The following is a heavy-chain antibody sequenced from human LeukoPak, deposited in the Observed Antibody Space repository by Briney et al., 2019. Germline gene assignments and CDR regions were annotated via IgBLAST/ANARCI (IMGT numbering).Heavy chain of an antibody. D-gene: IGHD1-26*01. Sequence: PGGSLRLSCGASGFTVSSNYMSWVRQAPAKGREWLAFIRYDETKTFYGDSVKGRFTISRDNSKNTLYLQMNSLRAEDTAVYYCAKSHLPNSYSGTYYCHYWGQGTQVTASS. CDR2: IRYDETKT. CDR1: GFTVSSNY. V-gene: IGHV3-30*02. J-gene: IGHJ4*02. CDR3: AKSHLPNSYSGTYYCHY.